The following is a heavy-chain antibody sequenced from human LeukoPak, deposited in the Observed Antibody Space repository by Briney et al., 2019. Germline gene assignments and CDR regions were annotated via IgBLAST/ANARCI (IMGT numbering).Heavy chain of an antibody. CDR3: ARAYCSGGSCYRAYYHGMDV. J-gene: IGHJ6*02. Sequence: SETLSLTCIVCGGSISSGDYFWSWIRQPPGKGPEWIGYIYYSGSTYSNPSLKSRVTISVDTSKNQFSLKLSFVTAADTAVYYCARAYCSGGSCYRAYYHGMDVWGQGTTVTVSS. CDR1: GGSISSGDYF. V-gene: IGHV4-30-4*01. D-gene: IGHD2-15*01. CDR2: IYYSGST.